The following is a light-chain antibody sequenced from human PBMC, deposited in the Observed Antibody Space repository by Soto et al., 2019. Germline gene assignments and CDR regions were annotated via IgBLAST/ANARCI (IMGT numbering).Light chain of an antibody. CDR2: DAS. V-gene: IGKV1-33*01. CDR3: QHYDSLPVT. J-gene: IGKJ3*01. Sequence: DIQMTQSPSSLSASVGDRVTITCQASQGIRIYLSWYQQKPGRAPRLLIYDASNLQTGVPSRFSGSGSGTDFNFTINSLEPEDFATYYCQHYDSLPVTFGPGTTVDVK. CDR1: QGIRIY.